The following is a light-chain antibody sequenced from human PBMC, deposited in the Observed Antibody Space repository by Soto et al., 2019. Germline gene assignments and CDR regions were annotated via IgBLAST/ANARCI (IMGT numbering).Light chain of an antibody. Sequence: QSVLTQPASVSGSPGHSITISCTGTCSDVGGYNYVSWYQQHPGKAPKLMIYDVSNRPSGVSNRFSGSKSGNTASLTISGLQAEDEADYYCSSYTSSSTRVFGTGT. CDR1: CSDVGGYNY. J-gene: IGLJ1*01. CDR2: DVS. CDR3: SSYTSSSTRV. V-gene: IGLV2-14*01.